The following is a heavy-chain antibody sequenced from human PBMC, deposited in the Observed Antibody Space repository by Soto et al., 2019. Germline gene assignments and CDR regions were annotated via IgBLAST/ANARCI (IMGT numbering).Heavy chain of an antibody. Sequence: SETLSLTCTVSGGSISSGDYYWSWIRQPPGKGLEWIGYIYYSGSTYYNPSLKSRVTISVDTSKNQFSLKLSSVTAADTAVYYCARGVVVDVPGAFDIWGQGTMVTVSS. D-gene: IGHD2-15*01. CDR2: IYYSGST. CDR3: ARGVVVDVPGAFDI. CDR1: GGSISSGDYY. J-gene: IGHJ3*02. V-gene: IGHV4-30-4*01.